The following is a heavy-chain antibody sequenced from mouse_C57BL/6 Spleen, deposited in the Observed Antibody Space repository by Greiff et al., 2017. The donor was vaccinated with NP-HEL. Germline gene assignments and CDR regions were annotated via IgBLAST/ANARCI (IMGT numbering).Heavy chain of an antibody. J-gene: IGHJ1*03. D-gene: IGHD2-4*01. CDR2: IYPGDGDT. CDR1: GYAFSSYW. Sequence: VQLQQSGAELVKPGASVKISCKASGYAFSSYWMNWVKQRPGKGLEWIGQIYPGDGDTNYNGKFKGKATLTADKSSSTAYMQLSSLTSEDSPFYFCARSIGLRSYWYFDVWGTGTTVTVSS. V-gene: IGHV1-80*01. CDR3: ARSIGLRSYWYFDV.